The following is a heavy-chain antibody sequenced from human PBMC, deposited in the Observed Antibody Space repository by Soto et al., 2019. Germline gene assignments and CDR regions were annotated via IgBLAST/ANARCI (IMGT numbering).Heavy chain of an antibody. CDR3: AKGLLGMDV. J-gene: IGHJ6*02. V-gene: IGHV3-23*01. CDR1: GLTFRSYA. CDR2: ISGSAGST. Sequence: GGSLRLSCAASGLTFRSYAMSWVRQAPGKGLEWVSAISGSAGSTYYADSVKGRFTISRDNSKNTLYLQMNSLRAEDTAVYYCAKGLLGMDVWGQGTTVTVSS. D-gene: IGHD3-10*01.